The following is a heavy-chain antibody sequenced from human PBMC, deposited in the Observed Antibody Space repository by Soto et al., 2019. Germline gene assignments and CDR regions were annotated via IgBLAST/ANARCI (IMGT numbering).Heavy chain of an antibody. D-gene: IGHD3-3*01. CDR3: ARGGPGPPQWLLYRFDY. CDR2: ISYDGSNK. J-gene: IGHJ4*02. V-gene: IGHV3-30-3*01. CDR1: GFTFSSYA. Sequence: GGSLRLSCAASGFTFSSYAMHWVRQAPGKGLEWVAVISYDGSNKYYADSVKGRFTISRDNSKNTLYLQMNSLRAEDTAVYYCARGGPGPPQWLLYRFDYWGQGTLVTVSS.